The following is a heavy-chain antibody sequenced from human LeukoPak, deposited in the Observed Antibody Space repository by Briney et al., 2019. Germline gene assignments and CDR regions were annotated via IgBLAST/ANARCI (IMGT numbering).Heavy chain of an antibody. J-gene: IGHJ4*02. Sequence: GSLRLSCAASGLTFSSYSMNWVRQAPGKGLEWVSSISSSSSYIYYADSVKGRFTISRDNAKNSLYLQMNSLRAEDTAVYYCARDLTYYDILTGYYTSHYFDYWGQGTLVTVSS. CDR1: GLTFSSYS. CDR2: ISSSSSYI. CDR3: ARDLTYYDILTGYYTSHYFDY. D-gene: IGHD3-9*01. V-gene: IGHV3-21*01.